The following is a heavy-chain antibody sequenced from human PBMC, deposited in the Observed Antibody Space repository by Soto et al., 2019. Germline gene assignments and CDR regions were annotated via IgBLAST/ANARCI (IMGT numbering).Heavy chain of an antibody. V-gene: IGHV1-69*05. D-gene: IGHD3-22*01. CDR1: GGTFSSYA. CDR3: ASVDYYDSSGLLHDY. Sequence: SVKVSCKASGGTFSSYASSRVRQAPGQGLEWMGGIIPIFGTANYAQKFQGRVTMTTDTSTSTAYMEPRSLRSDDTAVYYCASVDYYDSSGLLHDYWGQGTLITVSS. J-gene: IGHJ4*02. CDR2: IIPIFGTA.